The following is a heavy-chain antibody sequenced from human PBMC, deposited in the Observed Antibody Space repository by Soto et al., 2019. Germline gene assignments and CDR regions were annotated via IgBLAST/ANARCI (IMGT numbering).Heavy chain of an antibody. CDR1: GGSFSGYY. V-gene: IGHV4-34*01. CDR2: INHSGST. J-gene: IGHJ6*03. D-gene: IGHD4-17*01. CDR3: ARTFMTTVTNYYYSYMDA. Sequence: SETLSLTCAVYGGSFSGYYWSWIRQPPGKGLEWIGEINHSGSTNYIPSLKSRVTISVDTSKNQFSLKLSSVTAADTAVYYCARTFMTTVTNYYYSYMDAWGKGTTVTVSS.